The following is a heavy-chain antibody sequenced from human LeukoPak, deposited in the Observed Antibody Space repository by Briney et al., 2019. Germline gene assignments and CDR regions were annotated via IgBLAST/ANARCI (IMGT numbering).Heavy chain of an antibody. CDR1: GYTFTSYD. V-gene: IGHV1-8*01. J-gene: IGHJ5*02. Sequence: ASVKVSCKASGYTFTSYDINWVRQATGQGLEWMGWMNPNSGNTGYAQKFQGRVTMTRNTSISTAYMELSSLRSEDTAVYYCARVNNVAAAWRGFDPWGQGTLVTVSS. D-gene: IGHD6-13*01. CDR2: MNPNSGNT. CDR3: ARVNNVAAAWRGFDP.